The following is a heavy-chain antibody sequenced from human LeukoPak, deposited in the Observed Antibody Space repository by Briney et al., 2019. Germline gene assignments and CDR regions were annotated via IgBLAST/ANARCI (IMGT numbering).Heavy chain of an antibody. CDR1: GFTFSNYW. V-gene: IGHV3-7*03. CDR2: IKQDGGEK. CDR3: ARVSDTFDY. Sequence: GGSLRLSRAASGFTFSNYWMNWVRQAPGKGLEWVANIKQDGGEKSYVDSVKGRFTISRDNAKNSLHLQMNSLRAEDTALYYCARVSDTFDYWGQGTLVTVSS. J-gene: IGHJ4*02.